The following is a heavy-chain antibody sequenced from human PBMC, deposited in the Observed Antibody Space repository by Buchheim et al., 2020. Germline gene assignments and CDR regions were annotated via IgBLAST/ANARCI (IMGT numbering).Heavy chain of an antibody. CDR1: GYTFTAYF. Sequence: QVQLVQSGAEVKKPGASVKVSCKASGYTFTAYFIHWVRQAPGQGLEWLGWMNPDSGGTNYAQKFQGSVTMTRDTSISTAYMELSGLRSDDTAVYYCARTYSNNDVYFDYWGQGTL. CDR3: ARTYSNNDVYFDY. V-gene: IGHV1-2*04. CDR2: MNPDSGGT. D-gene: IGHD5-12*01. J-gene: IGHJ4*02.